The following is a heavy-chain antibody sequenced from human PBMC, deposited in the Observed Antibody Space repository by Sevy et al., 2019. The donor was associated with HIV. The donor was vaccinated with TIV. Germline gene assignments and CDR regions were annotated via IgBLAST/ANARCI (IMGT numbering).Heavy chain of an antibody. CDR3: ARHLYYYDSAGYVVYYFDY. J-gene: IGHJ4*02. D-gene: IGHD3-22*01. V-gene: IGHV4-39*01. Sequence: SETLSLTCTVSGGSISSSSYYWGWIHQPPGKGLEWIGSIYYSGSTYYNPSLKSRVTISVDASKNQFSLKLSSVTAADRVVYYCARHLYYYDSAGYVVYYFDYWGQGTLVTVSS. CDR1: GGSISSSSYY. CDR2: IYYSGST.